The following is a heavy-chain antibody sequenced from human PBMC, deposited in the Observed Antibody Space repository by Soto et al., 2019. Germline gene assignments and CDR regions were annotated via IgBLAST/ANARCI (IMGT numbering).Heavy chain of an antibody. J-gene: IGHJ6*02. CDR2: INPNSGGT. V-gene: IGHV1-2*02. D-gene: IGHD3-10*01. CDR1: GYTFTSYG. Sequence: GASVKVSCKASGYTFTSYGISWVRQAPGQGLEWMGWINPNSGGTKYAQKFQGRVTMTRDTSISTAYMELRRLRSDDTDVYYCARDPSGLWFGESYYGMDVWGQGTTLTVSS. CDR3: ARDPSGLWFGESYYGMDV.